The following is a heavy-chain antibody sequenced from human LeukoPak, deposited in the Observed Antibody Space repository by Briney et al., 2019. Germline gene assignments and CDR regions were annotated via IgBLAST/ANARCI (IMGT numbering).Heavy chain of an antibody. V-gene: IGHV1-18*04. CDR3: ARGRITMIEDY. Sequence: ASVKVSCKASGYTFTGYYMHWVRQAPGQGLEWMGWISAYNGNTNYAQKLQGRVTMTTDTSTSTAYMELRSLRSDDTAVYYCARGRITMIEDYWGQGTLVTVSS. D-gene: IGHD3-22*01. CDR1: GYTFTGYY. CDR2: ISAYNGNT. J-gene: IGHJ4*02.